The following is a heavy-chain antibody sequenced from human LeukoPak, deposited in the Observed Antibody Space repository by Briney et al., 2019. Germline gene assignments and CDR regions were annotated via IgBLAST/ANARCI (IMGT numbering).Heavy chain of an antibody. CDR2: INGVGTTI. D-gene: IGHD2-21*02. CDR3: AREIGGDLDFDY. J-gene: IGHJ4*02. Sequence: PGGSLRLSCAASGFTFINYWMHWVRQAPGKGLVWVSRINGVGTTISYADSVKGRFTISRDNAENTLYLQMNSLRAEDTAVYYCAREIGGDLDFDYWGQGTLVTVSS. V-gene: IGHV3-74*01. CDR1: GFTFINYW.